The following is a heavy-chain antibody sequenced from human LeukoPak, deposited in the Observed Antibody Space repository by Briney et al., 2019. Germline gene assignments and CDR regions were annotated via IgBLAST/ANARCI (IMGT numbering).Heavy chain of an antibody. CDR2: IGGVSESF. V-gene: IGHV3-23*01. J-gene: IGHJ4*02. CDR1: GFIFSNYA. Sequence: GGSLRLSCAASGFIFSNYAMTWVRQAPGKGLEWVSIIGGVSESFYYADSVKGRLTVSRDNSKDTLYLQINSLRDEDTAVYYCAKSLRNGSGWASDYWGQGTLVTVSS. CDR3: AKSLRNGSGWASDY. D-gene: IGHD6-19*01.